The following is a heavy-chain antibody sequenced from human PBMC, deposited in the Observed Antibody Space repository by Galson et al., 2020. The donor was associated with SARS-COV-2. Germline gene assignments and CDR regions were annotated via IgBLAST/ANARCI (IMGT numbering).Heavy chain of an antibody. CDR2: VVVGTGNT. CDR1: GFTFTSSA. Sequence: KISCKASGFTFTSSAVQWVRQARGQRLEWIGRVVVGTGNTNYAQNIQERVTITRDMSTNTAYMELSSLRSEDTAVYYCAALWAGMTTGGGYWGQGTLVTVSS. V-gene: IGHV1-58*01. CDR3: AALWAGMTTGGGY. D-gene: IGHD4-17*01. J-gene: IGHJ4*02.